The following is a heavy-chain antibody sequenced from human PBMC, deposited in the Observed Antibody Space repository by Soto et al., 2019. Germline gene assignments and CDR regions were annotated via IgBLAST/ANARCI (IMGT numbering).Heavy chain of an antibody. Sequence: GGSLRLSCAASVFTFSNAWMSWVRQFPGKGLEWVGRSKSKTDCGSPDYAAPAKGRFTISSDDSKNMLYLQMNSLNIEDTDVYYCATSPFCSGGGSSVYYFDHWGQGTQVTVSS. J-gene: IGHJ4*02. CDR2: SKSKTDCGSP. V-gene: IGHV3-15*01. CDR3: ATSPFCSGGGSSVYYFDH. CDR1: VFTFSNAW. D-gene: IGHD2-15*01.